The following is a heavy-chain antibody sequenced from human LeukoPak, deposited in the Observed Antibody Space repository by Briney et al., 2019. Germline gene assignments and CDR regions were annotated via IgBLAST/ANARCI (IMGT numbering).Heavy chain of an antibody. V-gene: IGHV3-74*01. D-gene: IGHD6-19*01. CDR3: ASWPVGWYGEDS. J-gene: IGHJ4*02. Sequence: GGSLRLSCAASGFTFSIFWMHWVRQAPGKGLVWVSRISTDGSSTSYADSVKGRFTISRDNAKNTLYLQMNSLRAEDTAVYYCASWPVGWYGEDSWGQGTLVTVSS. CDR2: ISTDGSST. CDR1: GFTFSIFW.